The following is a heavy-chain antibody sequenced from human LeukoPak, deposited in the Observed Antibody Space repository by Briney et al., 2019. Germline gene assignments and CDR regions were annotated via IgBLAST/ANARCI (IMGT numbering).Heavy chain of an antibody. CDR1: GFPVSRNY. CDR2: IFSGGST. CDR3: ARGVWSGYLVEGMDV. V-gene: IGHV3-53*04. D-gene: IGHD3-3*01. Sequence: GGSLGLSCGASGFPVSRNYMSGVRQPRGRGLEGVSVIFSGGSTNYGASVKGRFTVSRHNSKNTLYLQMNSLRAEDTAVYYCARGVWSGYLVEGMDVWGQGTTVTVSS. J-gene: IGHJ6*02.